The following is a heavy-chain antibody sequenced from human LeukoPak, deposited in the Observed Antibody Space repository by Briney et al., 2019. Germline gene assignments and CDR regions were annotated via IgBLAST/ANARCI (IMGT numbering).Heavy chain of an antibody. J-gene: IGHJ4*01. CDR3: AKDLTVVGNHY. Sequence: PGGSLRLSCAVSGLTFSSYAMRWVRHAPGRGLGWVSGTRGSGGNTFYADFGKGRFTIPRDTPKNTLYLQMNSLRTEDTAVYYCAKDLTVVGNHYWGQGILVTVSS. CDR1: GLTFSSYA. CDR2: TRGSGGNT. V-gene: IGHV3-23*01. D-gene: IGHD4-23*01.